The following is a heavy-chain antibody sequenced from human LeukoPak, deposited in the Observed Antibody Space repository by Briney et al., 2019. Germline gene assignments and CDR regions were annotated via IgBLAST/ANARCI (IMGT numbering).Heavy chain of an antibody. CDR3: ARGYSSSWVSGFDY. CDR2: INPNSGGT. CDR1: GYTFTGYY. V-gene: IGHV1-2*04. D-gene: IGHD6-13*01. Sequence: ASVKVSCKASGYTFTGYYMHWVRQAPGQGLEWMGWINPNSGGTNYAQKFQGWVTMTRDTSISTAYMELSRLRSDDTAVYYCARGYSSSWVSGFDYGGQGTLVTVSS. J-gene: IGHJ4*02.